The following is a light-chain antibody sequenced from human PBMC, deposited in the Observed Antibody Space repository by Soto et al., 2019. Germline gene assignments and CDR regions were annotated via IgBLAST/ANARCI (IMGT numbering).Light chain of an antibody. CDR2: EVS. V-gene: IGLV2-14*01. CDR3: SSYTSSSTRV. Sequence: QSALTQPASVSGSPGQSITISCTGTSSDVGGYNYVSWYQQHPGKAHKLMIYEVSNRPSGVSNRFSGSKSGNTASLTISGLQVEDEADYYCSSYTSSSTRVFGGGTKLTVL. J-gene: IGLJ3*02. CDR1: SSDVGGYNY.